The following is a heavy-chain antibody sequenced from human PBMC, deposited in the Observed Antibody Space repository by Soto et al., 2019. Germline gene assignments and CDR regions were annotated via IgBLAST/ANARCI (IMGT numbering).Heavy chain of an antibody. J-gene: IGHJ5*02. V-gene: IGHV3-23*01. CDR1: GFTFSSYA. Sequence: GGSLRLSCAASGFTFSSYAMSWVRQAPGEGLEWVSAISGSGGSTYYADSVKGRFTISRDSSKNTLYLQMNSLRAEDTAVYYWASPIWFGELSTFDPWGQGTLVTVSS. CDR2: ISGSGGST. D-gene: IGHD3-10*01. CDR3: ASPIWFGELSTFDP.